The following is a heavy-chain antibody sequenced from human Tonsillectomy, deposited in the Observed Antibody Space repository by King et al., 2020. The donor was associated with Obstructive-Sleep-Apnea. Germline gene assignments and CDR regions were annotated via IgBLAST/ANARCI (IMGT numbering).Heavy chain of an antibody. Sequence: DVQLVESGGGLVKPGGSLRLSCAASGFTFSNAWMSWVRQAPGKGLEWVGRFKSKTDGGTTDYAAPVKGSFTISRDDSKNTLYLKMNSLKTEDTAVYYCTTDMYYYDSSGYYESFDYWGQGTLVTVSS. CDR2: FKSKTDGGTT. CDR1: GFTFSNAW. J-gene: IGHJ4*02. V-gene: IGHV3-15*01. D-gene: IGHD3-22*01. CDR3: TTDMYYYDSSGYYESFDY.